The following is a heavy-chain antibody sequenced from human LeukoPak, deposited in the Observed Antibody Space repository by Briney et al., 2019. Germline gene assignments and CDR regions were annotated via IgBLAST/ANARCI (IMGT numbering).Heavy chain of an antibody. Sequence: PSETLSLTCAVYGGSFSGYYWSWIRQPPGKGLEWIGEINHSGSTNYNPSLKSRVTISVDTSKNQFSLKLSSVTAADTAVYYCARNPSVGKLPAAWFDPWGQGTLVTVSS. CDR2: INHSGST. V-gene: IGHV4-34*01. CDR3: ARNPSVGKLPAAWFDP. J-gene: IGHJ5*02. D-gene: IGHD7-27*01. CDR1: GGSFSGYY.